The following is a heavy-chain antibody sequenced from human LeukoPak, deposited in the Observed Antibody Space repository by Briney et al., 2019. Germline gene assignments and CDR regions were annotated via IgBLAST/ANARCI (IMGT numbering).Heavy chain of an antibody. V-gene: IGHV4-59*11. J-gene: IGHJ4*02. CDR2: DSNNGNI. CDR1: GSSISSHS. CDR3: ARDNWGSLDY. D-gene: IGHD7-27*01. Sequence: SETLSLTCTVSGSSISSHSWGWIRQPPGKGLEWIGYDSNNGNINYNPALKSRVTISVDTSKRQFPLKLSSVTAADTAVYFCARDNWGSLDYWGQGILVTVSS.